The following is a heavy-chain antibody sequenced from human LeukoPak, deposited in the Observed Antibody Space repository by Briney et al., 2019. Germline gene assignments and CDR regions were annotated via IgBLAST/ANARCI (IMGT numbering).Heavy chain of an antibody. D-gene: IGHD2-8*01. V-gene: IGHV2-5*01. J-gene: IGHJ3*02. Sequence: SGPTLVKPRQTLRLTCTFSGFSFSSGGVGVGWIRQPPGKALEWLGVIYENDEKLYSSSLQNRLTITKDTSRNQVVLTMANMDPVDTATYYCAHRHHGVASDIWGQGTMVTVSS. CDR3: AHRHHGVASDI. CDR1: GFSFSSGGVG. CDR2: IYENDEK.